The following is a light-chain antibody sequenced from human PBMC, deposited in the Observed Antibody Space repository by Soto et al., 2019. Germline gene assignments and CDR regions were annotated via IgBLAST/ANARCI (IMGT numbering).Light chain of an antibody. CDR3: QSYDSSLSGVL. J-gene: IGLJ2*01. V-gene: IGLV1-40*01. Sequence: QAVVTQPPSVSGAPGQRVTISCTGSSSNIGAGYDVHWYQQLPGTAPKLLIYDNSNRPSGVPDRFSGSMSGTSASLAITGLQAEDEADYYCQSYDSSLSGVLFGGGTQLTVL. CDR2: DNS. CDR1: SSNIGAGYD.